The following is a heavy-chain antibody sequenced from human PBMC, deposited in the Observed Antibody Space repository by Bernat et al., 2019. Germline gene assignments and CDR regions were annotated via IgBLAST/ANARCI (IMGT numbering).Heavy chain of an antibody. Sequence: QVQLVQSGAEVKKPGASVKVSCKASGYTFTGYYMHWVRQAPGQGLEWMGRINPNSGDTNYEQKLQGRVTMTTDTSTSTAYMELRSLRSDDTAVYYCAGDYYDSGQSGWFDPWGQGTLVTVSS. CDR1: GYTFTGYY. D-gene: IGHD3-22*01. J-gene: IGHJ5*02. CDR3: AGDYYDSGQSGWFDP. V-gene: IGHV1-2*06. CDR2: INPNSGDT.